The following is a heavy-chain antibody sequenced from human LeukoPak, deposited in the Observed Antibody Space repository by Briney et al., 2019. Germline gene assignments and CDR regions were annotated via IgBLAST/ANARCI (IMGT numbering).Heavy chain of an antibody. D-gene: IGHD3-10*01. CDR1: GGSVSSTTYY. J-gene: IGHJ4*02. CDR2: INYSGST. CDR3: ARYVVYGSGKYYFDY. V-gene: IGHV4-39*01. Sequence: SETLSLTCTVSGGSVSSTTYYWSWIRQPPGKGLEWIASINYSGSTYYNPSLKSRVTISVDTSENQFSLKLSSVTAADTAVYYCARYVVYGSGKYYFDYWGQGTLVTVSS.